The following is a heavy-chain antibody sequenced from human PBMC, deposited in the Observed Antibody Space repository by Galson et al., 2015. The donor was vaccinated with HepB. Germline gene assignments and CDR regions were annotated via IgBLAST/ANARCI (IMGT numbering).Heavy chain of an antibody. CDR2: ISYDGRTQ. Sequence: SPRLSCAASGFTLSSYAIHWCRQAPGQGLEWVTVISYDGRTQNYADSVMGLFLIYRDNSKDTVYLQMSSLRADDTAWYYCARCSGYVSGWYTGRGGFDYLGQGALVIVSS. CDR1: GFTLSSYA. CDR3: ARCSGYVSGWYTGRGGFDY. V-gene: IGHV3-30*03. D-gene: IGHD6-19*01. J-gene: IGHJ4*02.